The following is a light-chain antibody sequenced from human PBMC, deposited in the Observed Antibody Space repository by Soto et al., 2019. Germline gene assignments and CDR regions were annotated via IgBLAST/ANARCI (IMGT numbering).Light chain of an antibody. V-gene: IGKV1-13*02. CDR2: DAS. CDR1: QGISSY. CDR3: QQYDSSSPT. Sequence: IQLTQSPSFLSASVGDRVTITCRASQGISSYLAWYQQRPGKAPKFLIYDASSLETGVPSRFSGSGSGTEFTLTIRSLQPDDFATYYCQQYDSSSPTFGQGTKLEIK. J-gene: IGKJ2*01.